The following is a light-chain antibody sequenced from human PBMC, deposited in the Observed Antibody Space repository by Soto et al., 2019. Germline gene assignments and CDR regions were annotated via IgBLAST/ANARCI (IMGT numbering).Light chain of an antibody. CDR1: SSDIGAGYR. CDR2: DNT. CDR3: QSFDKYLSAVV. Sequence: QSVLTQPPSVSGAPGERVTISCTGSSSDIGAGYRVRWYQQVPGTAPKLLIYDNTNGPSGVSVRFSGSKSGTSASLAISGLQAEDEADYYCQSFDKYLSAVVFGGGTKLTVL. V-gene: IGLV1-40*01. J-gene: IGLJ2*01.